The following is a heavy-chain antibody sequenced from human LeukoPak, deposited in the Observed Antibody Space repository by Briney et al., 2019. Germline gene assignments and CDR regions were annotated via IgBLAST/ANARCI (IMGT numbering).Heavy chain of an antibody. Sequence: GGSLRLSCAASGFTFSTYWMSWVRQAPGKGLEWVANINQDGSEKSYVDSVKGRFTISRDNAKESLYLQMNSLRAEDTAVYYCARDRVNYFDYWGQGTLVTVSS. CDR3: ARDRVNYFDY. J-gene: IGHJ4*02. D-gene: IGHD3-10*01. V-gene: IGHV3-7*01. CDR1: GFTFSTYW. CDR2: INQDGSEK.